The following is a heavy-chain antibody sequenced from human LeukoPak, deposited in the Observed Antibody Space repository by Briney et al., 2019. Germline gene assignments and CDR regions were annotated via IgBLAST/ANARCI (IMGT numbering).Heavy chain of an antibody. D-gene: IGHD3-10*01. CDR3: ARDLDYYGSGSYKY. Sequence: GASVKVSCKASGGTFSSYAISWVRQAPGQGLEWMGRIIPILGIANYAQKFQGRVTITRVTSASTAYMELSSLRSEDTAVYYCARDLDYYGSGSYKYWGQGTLVTVSS. CDR2: IIPILGIA. CDR1: GGTFSSYA. J-gene: IGHJ4*02. V-gene: IGHV1-69*04.